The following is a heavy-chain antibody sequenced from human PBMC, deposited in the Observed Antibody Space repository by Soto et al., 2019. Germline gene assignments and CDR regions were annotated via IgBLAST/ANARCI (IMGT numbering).Heavy chain of an antibody. CDR3: ARARSSSSNFRFDP. D-gene: IGHD6-13*01. CDR1: GGSIISYY. V-gene: IGHV4-59*01. J-gene: IGHJ5*02. Sequence: KPSETLSLTCTVSGGSIISYYCICIRQPPGKGLEWIGYIYYSGSTNYNPSLKSRVTISVDASKNQFSLKLSSVTAADTAVYYCARARSSSSNFRFDPWGQGTLVTVSS. CDR2: IYYSGST.